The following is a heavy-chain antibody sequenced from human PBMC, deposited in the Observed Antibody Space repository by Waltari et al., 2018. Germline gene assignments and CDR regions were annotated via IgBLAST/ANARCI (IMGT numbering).Heavy chain of an antibody. V-gene: IGHV4-34*01. CDR1: GGSFSGYY. D-gene: IGHD3-3*01. Sequence: QVQLQQWGAGLLKPSETLSLTCAVYGGSFSGYYWSWIRQPPGKGLEWIGEINHSGSTNYNPSLKSRVTISVDTSKNQFSLKLGSVTAADTAVYYCARSLVGYYDFWSGYSRYYYGMDVWGQGTTVTVSS. J-gene: IGHJ6*02. CDR3: ARSLVGYYDFWSGYSRYYYGMDV. CDR2: INHSGST.